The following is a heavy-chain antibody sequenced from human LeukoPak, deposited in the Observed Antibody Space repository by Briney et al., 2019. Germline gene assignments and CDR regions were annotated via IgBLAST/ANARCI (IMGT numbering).Heavy chain of an antibody. Sequence: SETLSLTCAVYGGSFSGYYWSWIRQPPGKGLEWIGEINHSGSTNYNPSLKSRVTISVDTSKNQFSLKLSSVTAADTAVYYCARLERDSSGYYVAGYWGQGTLVTVSS. CDR2: INHSGST. CDR3: ARLERDSSGYYVAGY. V-gene: IGHV4-34*01. J-gene: IGHJ4*02. D-gene: IGHD3-22*01. CDR1: GGSFSGYY.